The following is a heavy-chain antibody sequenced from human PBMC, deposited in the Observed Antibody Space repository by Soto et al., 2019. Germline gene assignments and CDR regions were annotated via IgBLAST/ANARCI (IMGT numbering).Heavy chain of an antibody. V-gene: IGHV4-31*03. CDR2: IYYSGST. D-gene: IGHD2-2*01. CDR3: ARWGVVPATRDCYGMDV. Sequence: QVQLQESGPGLVKPSQTLSLTCTVSGGSISSGGYYWSWIRQHPGKGLEWIGYIYYSGSTYYNPSLKSRVTISVDKSKNQFSLKLSSVTAADTAVYYCARWGVVPATRDCYGMDVWGQGTTVTVSS. J-gene: IGHJ6*02. CDR1: GGSISSGGYY.